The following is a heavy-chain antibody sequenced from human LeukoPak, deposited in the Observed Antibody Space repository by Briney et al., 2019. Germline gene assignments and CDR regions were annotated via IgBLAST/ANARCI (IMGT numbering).Heavy chain of an antibody. CDR1: GVSISSYH. Sequence: SETLSLTCTVCGVSISSYHWSWIRQPPGKGLEWIGHIYYSGSTDYNPSLRSRVTISVDTSKNQFSLRLSSVTATDTAVYYCARDRSDGSGYYGYYFDYWGQGTLVSVSS. V-gene: IGHV4-59*01. D-gene: IGHD3-22*01. CDR3: ARDRSDGSGYYGYYFDY. J-gene: IGHJ4*02. CDR2: IYYSGST.